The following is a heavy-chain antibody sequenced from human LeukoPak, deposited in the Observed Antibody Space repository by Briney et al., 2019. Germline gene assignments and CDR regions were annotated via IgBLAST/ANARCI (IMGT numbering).Heavy chain of an antibody. CDR1: GGTFSSYA. CDR3: ARPMTTVTTFAFDI. J-gene: IGHJ3*02. CDR2: IIPIFGTA. D-gene: IGHD4-17*01. Sequence: EASVKVSCKASGGTFSSYAISWVRQAPGQGLEWMGGIIPIFGTANYAQKFQGRVTITADKSTSTAYMELSSLRSEDTAVYYCARPMTTVTTFAFDIWGQGTMVTVSS. V-gene: IGHV1-69*06.